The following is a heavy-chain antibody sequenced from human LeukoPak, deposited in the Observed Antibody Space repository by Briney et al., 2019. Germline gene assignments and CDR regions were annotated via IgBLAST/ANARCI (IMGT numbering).Heavy chain of an antibody. J-gene: IGHJ4*02. D-gene: IGHD1-26*01. CDR3: ARGIMGATLRVRPPLNFDY. V-gene: IGHV1-2*02. CDR1: GYTFTGYY. CDR2: INPNSGGT. Sequence: ASVKVSCKASGYTFTGYYMHWVRQAPGQGLEWMGWINPNSGGTNYAQKLQGRVTMTTDTSTSTAYMELRSLRSDDTAVYYCARGIMGATLRVRPPLNFDYWGQGTLVTVSS.